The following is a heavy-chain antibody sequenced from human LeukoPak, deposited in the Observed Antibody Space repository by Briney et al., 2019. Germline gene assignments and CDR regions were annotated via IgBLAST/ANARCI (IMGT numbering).Heavy chain of an antibody. D-gene: IGHD2-15*01. V-gene: IGHV3-21*04. CDR3: ARVGFGCSGGSCYRTYAFDI. J-gene: IGHJ3*02. CDR2: ISSSSSYI. CDR1: GFTFSSYS. Sequence: GGSLRLSCAASGFTFSSYSMNWVRQAPGKGLEWVSSISSSSSYIYYADSVKGRFTISRDNAKNSLYLQMNSLRAEDTAVYYCARVGFGCSGGSCYRTYAFDIWGQGTMVTVSS.